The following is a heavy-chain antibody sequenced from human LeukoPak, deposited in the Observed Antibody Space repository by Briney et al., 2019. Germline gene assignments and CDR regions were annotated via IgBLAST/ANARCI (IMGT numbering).Heavy chain of an antibody. V-gene: IGHV1-8*01. CDR3: ATTVGYCISTSCYTGYYYYGMDV. CDR1: GYTFTSYD. CDR2: MNPNSGNT. Sequence: ASVKVSCKASGYTFTSYDINWVRQATGQGLEWMGWMNPNSGNTGYAQKFQGRVTMTRNTSISTAYMELSSLRSEDTAVYYCATTVGYCISTSCYTGYYYYGMDVWGQGTTVTVSS. J-gene: IGHJ6*02. D-gene: IGHD2-2*02.